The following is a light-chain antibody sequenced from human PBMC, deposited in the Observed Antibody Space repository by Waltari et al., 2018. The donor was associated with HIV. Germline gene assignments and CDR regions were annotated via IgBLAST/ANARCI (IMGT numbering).Light chain of an antibody. CDR3: QSYYTRLGVSV. Sequence: SVLTQPHSVSGAPGQRVTISCTGSSSNIGAGYDVHWYQQLPGTAPKLFIAASTSRPSGISARFAGSKSVTAASRAITGLRAEDEGDYCCQSYYTRLGVSVFGGGTKLTVL. CDR1: SSNIGAGYD. CDR2: AST. J-gene: IGLJ3*02. V-gene: IGLV1-40*01.